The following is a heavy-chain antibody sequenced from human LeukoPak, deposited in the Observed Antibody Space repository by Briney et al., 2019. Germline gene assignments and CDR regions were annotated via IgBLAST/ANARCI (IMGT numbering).Heavy chain of an antibody. CDR2: INHSGRT. D-gene: IGHD2-2*01. CDR3: ARVLGYCSSTSCYGGYDAFDI. CDR1: GGSFSGYY. V-gene: IGHV4-34*01. J-gene: IGHJ3*02. Sequence: SETLSLTCAVYGGSFSGYYWSWIRQPPGKGLEWIGEINHSGRTNYNPSLKSRVTISVDTSKNQFSLKLSSVTAADTAVYYCARVLGYCSSTSCYGGYDAFDIWGQGTMVTVSS.